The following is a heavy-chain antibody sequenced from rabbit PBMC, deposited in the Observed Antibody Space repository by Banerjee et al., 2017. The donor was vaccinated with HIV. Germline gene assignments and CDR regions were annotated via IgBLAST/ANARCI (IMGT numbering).Heavy chain of an antibody. D-gene: IGHD7-1*01. J-gene: IGHJ4*01. CDR1: GFSFSNGYV. CDR2: ISFGNSGSA. CDR3: ARDLTGVTGWNFNL. V-gene: IGHV1S45*01. Sequence: QEQLKETGGGLVQTEGSLTLTCTGSGFSFSNGYVMCWVRQAPGKGLEWIACISFGNSGSAYYASWAKGRFTISKTSSTTVTLLMTSLTAADTATYFCARDLTGVTGWNFNLWGPGTLVTVS.